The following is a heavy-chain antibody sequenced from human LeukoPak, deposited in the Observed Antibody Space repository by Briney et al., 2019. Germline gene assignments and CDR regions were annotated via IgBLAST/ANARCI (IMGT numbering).Heavy chain of an antibody. CDR2: IRNDGTNR. J-gene: IGHJ4*02. V-gene: IGHV3-30*02. CDR3: ARTAGWSGPDY. Sequence: GGSLRLSCAAAGFTFTSNGMHWVRQAPGKGLEWVAFIRNDGTNRYYADSVKGRFTISRDSSKKMLFLQMNRLRTEDTAVYYCARTAGWSGPDYWGQGTLVTVSS. CDR1: GFTFTSNG. D-gene: IGHD3-3*01.